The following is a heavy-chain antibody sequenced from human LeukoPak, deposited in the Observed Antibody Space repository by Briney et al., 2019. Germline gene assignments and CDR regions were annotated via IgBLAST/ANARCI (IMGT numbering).Heavy chain of an antibody. Sequence: GGSLRLSCAASGFTFSSYGMHWVRRAAGKGLEWGAVIWYDGSNKYYADSVKGRFTISRDNSKNTLYMKMNSLRAEDTAVYYCAKINYGDYGKINYYYYYMDVWGKGTTVTVSS. D-gene: IGHD4-17*01. CDR1: GFTFSSYG. V-gene: IGHV3-33*06. CDR2: IWYDGSNK. J-gene: IGHJ6*03. CDR3: AKINYGDYGKINYYYYYMDV.